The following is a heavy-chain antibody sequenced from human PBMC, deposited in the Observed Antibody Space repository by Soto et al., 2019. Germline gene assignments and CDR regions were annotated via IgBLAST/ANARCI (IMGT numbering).Heavy chain of an antibody. Sequence: KQSQTLSLTCAISGDSVSSNSAAWNWIRQSPSRGLEWLGRTYYRSKWYNDYAVSVKSRITINPDTSKNQFSLQLNSVTPEDTAVYYCARDRVGCSSTSCYIGGYYYYGMDVWVQGTSVPVSS. J-gene: IGHJ6*02. CDR3: ARDRVGCSSTSCYIGGYYYYGMDV. V-gene: IGHV6-1*01. CDR1: GDSVSSNSAA. D-gene: IGHD2-2*01. CDR2: TYYRSKWYN.